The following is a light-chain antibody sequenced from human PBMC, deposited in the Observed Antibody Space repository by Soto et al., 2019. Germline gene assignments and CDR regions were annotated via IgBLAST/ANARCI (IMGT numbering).Light chain of an antibody. V-gene: IGLV2-23*02. CDR2: EVS. CDR3: CSYAGSSTYV. CDR1: SNDIGSYSL. Sequence: QSALTQHASVSGSPGQSITISCTGTSNDIGSYSLVSWDQQHPGKAPKLMIYEVSKRPSGVSNRFPGSKSGNTASLTISGLQAEDEADYYCCSYAGSSTYVFGTGTKVTGL. J-gene: IGLJ1*01.